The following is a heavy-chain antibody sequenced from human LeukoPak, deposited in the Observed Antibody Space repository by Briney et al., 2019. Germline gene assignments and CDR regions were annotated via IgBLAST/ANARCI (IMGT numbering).Heavy chain of an antibody. D-gene: IGHD2-15*01. J-gene: IGHJ4*02. CDR1: GFTFSSYG. CDR3: ARDGRQLCSDY. V-gene: IGHV3-30*03. Sequence: GGSLRLSCAASGFTFSSYGMHWVRQAPGKGLEWVAVISYDGSNKYYADSVKGRFTISRDNSKNTLYLQMNSLRAEDTAVYYCARDGRQLCSDYWGQGTLVTVSS. CDR2: ISYDGSNK.